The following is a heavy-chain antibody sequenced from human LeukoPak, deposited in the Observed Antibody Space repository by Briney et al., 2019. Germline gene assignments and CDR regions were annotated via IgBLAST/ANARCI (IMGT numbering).Heavy chain of an antibody. CDR3: ARGPRLRGAAIDY. V-gene: IGHV4-31*03. CDR1: GGSISSGGYY. D-gene: IGHD3-16*01. Sequence: SQTLSLTCTVSGGSISSGGYYWSWIRQHPGKGLEWIGYIYYSGSTYYNPSLKSRVTISVDTSKNQFSLKLSSVTAADTAVYYCARGPRLRGAAIDYWGQGTLVTVSS. J-gene: IGHJ4*02. CDR2: IYYSGST.